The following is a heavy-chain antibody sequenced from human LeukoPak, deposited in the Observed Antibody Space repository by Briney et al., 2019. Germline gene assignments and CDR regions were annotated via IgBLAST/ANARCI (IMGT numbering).Heavy chain of an antibody. J-gene: IGHJ1*01. Sequence: PSQTLSLTCTVSGGSISSGGYYWSWIRQPPGKGLEWIGYIYHSGSTYYNPSLKSRVTISVDRSKNQSSLKLSSVTAADTAVYYCARAQPDQLLYRYFQHWGQGTLVTVSS. CDR1: GGSISSGGYY. D-gene: IGHD2-2*02. CDR2: IYHSGST. V-gene: IGHV4-30-2*01. CDR3: ARAQPDQLLYRYFQH.